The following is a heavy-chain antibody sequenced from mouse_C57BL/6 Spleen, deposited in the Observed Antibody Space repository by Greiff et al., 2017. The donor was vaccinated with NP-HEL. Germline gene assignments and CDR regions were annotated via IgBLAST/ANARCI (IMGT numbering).Heavy chain of an antibody. CDR1: GYTFTSYW. V-gene: IGHV1-64*01. D-gene: IGHD1-1*01. Sequence: VQLQQSGAELVKPGASVKLSCKASGYTFTSYWMHWVKQRPGQGLEWIGMIHPNSGSTNYNEKFKSKATLTVDKSSSTAYMQLSSLTSEDSAVYYGASITTVVATKNYWGQGTTLTVSS. CDR3: ASITTVVATKNY. CDR2: IHPNSGST. J-gene: IGHJ2*01.